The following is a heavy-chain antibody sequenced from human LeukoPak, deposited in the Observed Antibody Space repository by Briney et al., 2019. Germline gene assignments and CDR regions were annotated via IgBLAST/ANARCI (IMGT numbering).Heavy chain of an antibody. CDR3: AEDAERGFDYSNSLNY. CDR1: QFTFSHYG. Sequence: GGSPRLSCAASQFTFSHYGMHWVRQAPGRGLQWVAVIWSDASNKYYSDSVKGRFTISRDNSKKTLYLEMNNLRAEDTAVYYCAEDAERGFDYSNSLNYWGQGTLVTVSS. V-gene: IGHV3-33*06. D-gene: IGHD4-11*01. CDR2: IWSDASNK. J-gene: IGHJ4*02.